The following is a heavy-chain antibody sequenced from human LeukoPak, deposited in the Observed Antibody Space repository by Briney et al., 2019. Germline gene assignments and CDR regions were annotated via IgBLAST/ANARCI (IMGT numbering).Heavy chain of an antibody. CDR1: GYTLTDYA. CDR2: INTNTGKS. Sequence: ASVKVSCKASGYTLTDYAMNWLRQAPGQGLEWMGWINTNTGKSTYAQGFRGRFVFSLDTSVNTAYLQISSLKAEDTAVYYCGTGGGYRFAYWGQGTLLTVSS. J-gene: IGHJ4*02. D-gene: IGHD6-25*01. V-gene: IGHV7-4-1*02. CDR3: GTGGGYRFAY.